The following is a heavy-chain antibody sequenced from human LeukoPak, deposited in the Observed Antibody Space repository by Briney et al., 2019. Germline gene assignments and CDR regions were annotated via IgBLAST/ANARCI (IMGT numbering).Heavy chain of an antibody. CDR3: ARGAESGYCSGGSCYFLFDY. D-gene: IGHD2-15*01. V-gene: IGHV1-69*04. J-gene: IGHJ4*02. CDR2: IIPILGIA. Sequence: ASVTVSCKASGGTFSSYAISWVRQAPGQGREWMGRIIPILGIANYAQKFQGRVTITADKSTSTAYMELSSLRSEDTAVYYCARGAESGYCSGGSCYFLFDYWGQGTLVTVSS. CDR1: GGTFSSYA.